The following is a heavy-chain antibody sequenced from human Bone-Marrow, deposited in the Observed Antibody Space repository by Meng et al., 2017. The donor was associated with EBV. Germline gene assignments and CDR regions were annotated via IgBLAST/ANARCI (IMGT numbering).Heavy chain of an antibody. CDR2: VYETGTT. Sequence: QLQLQESGPGLVKPSXXXXLXXXVSGADISNSGYYWGWFRQPPGKGLEWIGSVYETGTTYHNPSLKSRVSISIHTSRNQFSLTVTSVTAADTAVHYCARESITMVRAGDYWGQGTLVTVSS. CDR1: GADISNSGYY. D-gene: IGHD3-10*01. CDR3: ARESITMVRAGDY. V-gene: IGHV4-39*07. J-gene: IGHJ4*02.